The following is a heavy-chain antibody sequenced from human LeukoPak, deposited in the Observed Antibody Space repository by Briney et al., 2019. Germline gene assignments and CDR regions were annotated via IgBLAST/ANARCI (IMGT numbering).Heavy chain of an antibody. CDR2: ISGSGGST. Sequence: GGSLRLSCVASGFPFSSYWMTWVRQAPGKGLEWVSAISGSGGSTYYADSVKGRFTISRDNSKNTLYLQLNSLRDEDTAVYYCARGSGGPRTDYWGQGTLVTVSS. V-gene: IGHV3-23*01. CDR1: GFPFSSYW. D-gene: IGHD2-15*01. CDR3: ARGSGGPRTDY. J-gene: IGHJ4*02.